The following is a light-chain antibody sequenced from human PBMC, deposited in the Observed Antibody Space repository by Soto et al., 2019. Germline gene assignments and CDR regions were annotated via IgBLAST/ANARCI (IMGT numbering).Light chain of an antibody. V-gene: IGKV3-20*01. J-gene: IGKJ1*01. Sequence: EIVLTQSPGTLSLSPGERATLSCRASQTVSSSYFAWYQQKPGQAPRLLIYGASSRATGIPDMFSGSGSGTDFSLTISRLEPEDFAVYYCQQYGSSPQTFGQGTKVDNK. CDR1: QTVSSSY. CDR3: QQYGSSPQT. CDR2: GAS.